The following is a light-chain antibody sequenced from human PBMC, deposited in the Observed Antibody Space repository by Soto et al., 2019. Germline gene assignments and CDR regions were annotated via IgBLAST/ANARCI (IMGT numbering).Light chain of an antibody. Sequence: EIVMTQSPAILSVSPGESATLSCRASQSISGNLAWYQQKPGQAPRLLIYAASVRATGIPARFSGSGSGTEFTLTISSLPSDDFAVYSCQQYHNWPVTFGPGTKVDI. J-gene: IGKJ3*01. CDR2: AAS. V-gene: IGKV3-15*01. CDR3: QQYHNWPVT. CDR1: QSISGN.